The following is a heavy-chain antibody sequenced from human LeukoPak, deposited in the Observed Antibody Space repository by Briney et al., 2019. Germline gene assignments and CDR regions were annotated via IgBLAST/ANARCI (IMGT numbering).Heavy chain of an antibody. J-gene: IGHJ6*02. D-gene: IGHD2-2*01. CDR2: IYYSGST. V-gene: IGHV4-31*03. CDR3: ARDRVVVPAAIQANYYYGMDV. Sequence: TSETLSLTCTVSGGSISRGGYYWSWIRQHPGKGLEWIGYIYYSGSTYYNPSLKSRVTISVDTSKNQFSLKLSSVTAADTAVYYCARDRVVVPAAIQANYYYGMDVWGQGTTVTVSS. CDR1: GGSISRGGYY.